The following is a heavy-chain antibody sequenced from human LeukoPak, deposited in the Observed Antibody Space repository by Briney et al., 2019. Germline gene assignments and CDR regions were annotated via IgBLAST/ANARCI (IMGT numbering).Heavy chain of an antibody. CDR1: GFTFSTYA. D-gene: IGHD3-22*01. J-gene: IGHJ5*02. CDR3: AKAGPASSDYLNWFDP. V-gene: IGHV3-23*01. Sequence: GGSLRLSCAASGFTFSTYAMNWVRQAPGKGLEWVSIISGSGGSTYYADSVKGRFTISRDNSKNTLYLQMNSLRVEDTAVYYCAKAGPASSDYLNWFDPWGQGTLVTVSS. CDR2: ISGSGGST.